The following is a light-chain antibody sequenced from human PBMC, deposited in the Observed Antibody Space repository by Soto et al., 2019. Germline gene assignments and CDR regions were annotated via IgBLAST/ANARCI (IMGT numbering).Light chain of an antibody. CDR2: GAS. CDR3: QQYNNWTWT. CDR1: QIVSSN. Sequence: ELVMTQSPATLSVSPGERATLSCRASQIVSSNLAWYQQKPAPAPRLLIYGASTRATGIPARFSGSGFGTEFTLTICSLHSEYFVFYSCQQYNNWTWTFVQGTKGESK. J-gene: IGKJ1*01. V-gene: IGKV3-15*01.